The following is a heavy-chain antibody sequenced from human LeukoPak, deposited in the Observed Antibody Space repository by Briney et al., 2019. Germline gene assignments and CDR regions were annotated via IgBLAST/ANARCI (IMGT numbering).Heavy chain of an antibody. Sequence: PSQTLSLTCAVSGGSISSGGYYWSWIRQPPGKGLEWIGEINHSGSTNYNPSLKSRVTISVDTSKNQFSLKLSSVTAADTAVYYCARAPGYDILTGYYPQWYFDYWGQGTLVTVSS. CDR1: GGSISSGGYY. D-gene: IGHD3-9*01. J-gene: IGHJ4*02. CDR3: ARAPGYDILTGYYPQWYFDY. V-gene: IGHV4-30-2*01. CDR2: INHSGST.